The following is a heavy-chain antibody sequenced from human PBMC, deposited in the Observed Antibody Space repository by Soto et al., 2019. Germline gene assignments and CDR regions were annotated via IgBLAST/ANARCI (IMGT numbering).Heavy chain of an antibody. Sequence: PGESLKISCKGSGYSFTSYWIGWVRQMPRKGLEWMGIIYPGDSDTRYSPSFQGHVTFSVDRSTSTAYVRWNSLKASDTAMYYCASPTMTSTSFYYAMDVWGQGTTVTSP. D-gene: IGHD4-17*01. J-gene: IGHJ6*02. CDR2: IYPGDSDT. V-gene: IGHV5-51*01. CDR3: ASPTMTSTSFYYAMDV. CDR1: GYSFTSYW.